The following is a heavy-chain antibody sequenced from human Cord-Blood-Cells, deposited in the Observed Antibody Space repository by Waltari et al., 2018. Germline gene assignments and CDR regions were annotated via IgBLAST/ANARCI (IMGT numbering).Heavy chain of an antibody. CDR1: GGSISSGAYY. V-gene: IGHV4-30-4*01. D-gene: IGHD3-10*01. Sequence: QVQLPESGSGLVMPPQTLSLTCTVSGGSISSGAYYWSWNRLPPGKGLGWIGYIYYSGSTYYNPSLKSRVTISVDTSKNQFSLKLSSVTAADTAVYYCARGGSLVDYWGQGTLVTVSS. J-gene: IGHJ4*02. CDR2: IYYSGST. CDR3: ARGGSLVDY.